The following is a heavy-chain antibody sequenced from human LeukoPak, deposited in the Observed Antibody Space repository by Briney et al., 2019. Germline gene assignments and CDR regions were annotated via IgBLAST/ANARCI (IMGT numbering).Heavy chain of an antibody. CDR3: ARDFSGY. Sequence: GGSLRLSCAVSGATVNGNYMSWVRQAPGKGLEWVSVIYAGGSTYYRDSVRGRFTISRDISKNTLYLQMNSLRAEDTARYYCARDFSGYWGRGTLVTVSS. V-gene: IGHV3-66*02. CDR1: GATVNGNY. D-gene: IGHD2-15*01. CDR2: IYAGGST. J-gene: IGHJ4*02.